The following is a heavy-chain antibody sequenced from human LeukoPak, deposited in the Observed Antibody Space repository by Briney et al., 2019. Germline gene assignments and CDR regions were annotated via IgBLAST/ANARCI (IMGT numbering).Heavy chain of an antibody. CDR1: GYTFTGYY. CDR2: INPNSGGT. J-gene: IGHJ3*02. V-gene: IGHV1-2*02. Sequence: ASVKVSCKASGYTFTGYYMHWVRRAPGQGLEWMGWINPNSGGTNYAQKFQGRVTMTRDTSISTAYMELSSLRSDDTAVYYCSIRSDAFDIWGQGTMVTVSS. CDR3: SIRSDAFDI.